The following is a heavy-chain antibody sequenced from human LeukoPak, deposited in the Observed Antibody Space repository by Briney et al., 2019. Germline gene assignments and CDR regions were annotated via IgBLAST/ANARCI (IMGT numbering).Heavy chain of an antibody. V-gene: IGHV3-30-3*01. CDR3: ARDYCSSTSCYVGFDY. Sequence: PGRSLRLSCVASGFTFSRYAMVWVRQAPGKGVQWVAVISNDGSTANYVDSVKGRFTISRDNSKNTLYLHMNSLRAEDTAVYYCARDYCSSTSCYVGFDYWGQGTLVTVSS. CDR2: ISNDGSTA. CDR1: GFTFSRYA. D-gene: IGHD2-2*01. J-gene: IGHJ4*02.